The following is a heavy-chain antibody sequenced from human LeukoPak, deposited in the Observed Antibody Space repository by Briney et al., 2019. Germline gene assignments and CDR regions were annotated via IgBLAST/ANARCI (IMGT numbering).Heavy chain of an antibody. CDR1: GYTFTGYY. CDR2: INPNSGGT. D-gene: IGHD6-13*01. Sequence: ASVKVSCKASGYTFTGYYMHWVRQAPGQGLEWMGWINPNSGGTNYAQKFQGRVTMTRDTSISTAYMELSRLRSDDTAVYYCASAYSSSWYGRYDYWGQGTLVTVPS. J-gene: IGHJ4*02. CDR3: ASAYSSSWYGRYDY. V-gene: IGHV1-2*02.